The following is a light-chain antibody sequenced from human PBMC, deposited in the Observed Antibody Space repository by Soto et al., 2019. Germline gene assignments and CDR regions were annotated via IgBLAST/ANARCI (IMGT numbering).Light chain of an antibody. CDR1: QGFRGL. J-gene: IGKJ1*01. V-gene: IGKV3-20*01. CDR2: CAS. Sequence: EVVSTQAPVSRCLAPGERATLSCRASQGFRGLLACYQQKPGHSPRLLIYCASSRATGIPDRSSGSGSGTDFPLTINRLEPGDTAAYYCQQYGSSPQTFHQEPKVDIK. CDR3: QQYGSSPQT.